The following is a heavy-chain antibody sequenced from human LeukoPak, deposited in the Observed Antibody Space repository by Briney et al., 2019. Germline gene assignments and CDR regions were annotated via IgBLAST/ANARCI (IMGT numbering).Heavy chain of an antibody. CDR2: ISWNSGSI. J-gene: IGHJ3*02. CDR1: GFTFDDYA. D-gene: IGHD6-19*01. V-gene: IGHV3-9*01. Sequence: PGGSLRLSCAASGFTFDDYAMHWVRQAPGKGLEWVSGISWNSGSIGYADSVKGRFTISRDNAKNSLYLQMNSLRAEDTALYYCAEPIQQWPDHDAFDIWGQGTMVTVSS. CDR3: AEPIQQWPDHDAFDI.